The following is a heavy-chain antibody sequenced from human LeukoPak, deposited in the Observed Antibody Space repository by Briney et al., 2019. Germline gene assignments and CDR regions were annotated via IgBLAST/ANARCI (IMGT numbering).Heavy chain of an antibody. J-gene: IGHJ6*02. Sequence: GGSLRLLCAASGFTVSSNYMSWVRRAPGEGVEWVSDIYSGGSTYYADSVKGRFTISRDNSKNTLYLQMNSLRAEDTAVYYCARDSRSGDYHYYYYGMDVWGQGTTVTVSS. CDR3: ARDSRSGDYHYYYYGMDV. V-gene: IGHV3-53*01. CDR1: GFTVSSNY. CDR2: IYSGGST. D-gene: IGHD2-2*01.